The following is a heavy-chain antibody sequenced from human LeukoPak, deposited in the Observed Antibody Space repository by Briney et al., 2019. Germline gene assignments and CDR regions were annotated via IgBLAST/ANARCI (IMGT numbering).Heavy chain of an antibody. CDR3: ARGGYSYGINWFDP. V-gene: IGHV4-59*01. D-gene: IGHD5-18*01. CDR2: SYYSGST. CDR1: GGSISSYY. J-gene: IGHJ5*02. Sequence: KPSETLSLTCTVSGGSISSYYWSWIRQPPGKGLEWLGYSYYSGSTNYNPSLKSRVTISVDTSKHQFSLKLSSVTAADTAVYYCARGGYSYGINWFDPGGQGTLVTVPS.